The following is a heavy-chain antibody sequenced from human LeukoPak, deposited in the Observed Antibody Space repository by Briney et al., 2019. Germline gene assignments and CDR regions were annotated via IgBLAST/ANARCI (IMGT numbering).Heavy chain of an antibody. CDR3: ARNPPEGGYLAS. Sequence: PGGSLRLSCAASGFTLNTYDMTWVRQAPGKGLEWISYISSSSSTIFYGDSVKGRFIISRDNAKNSLYLQMNSLRAEDTAVYYCARNPPEGGYLASWGQGTLVTVSS. CDR2: ISSSSSTI. D-gene: IGHD3-22*01. J-gene: IGHJ4*02. CDR1: GFTLNTYD. V-gene: IGHV3-48*01.